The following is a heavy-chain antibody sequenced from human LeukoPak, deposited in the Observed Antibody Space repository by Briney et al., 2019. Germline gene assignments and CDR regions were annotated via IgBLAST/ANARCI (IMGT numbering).Heavy chain of an antibody. CDR3: AREDSGYDPFDY. J-gene: IGHJ4*02. V-gene: IGHV1-46*01. CDR2: INPSGGST. CDR1: GYTFTSYY. D-gene: IGHD5-12*01. Sequence: VASVKVSCKASGYTFTSYYMHWVRQAPGQGLEWMGIINPSGGSTSYAQKFQGRVTMTRDTSTSTVHMELSSLKSEDTAVYYCAREDSGYDPFDYWGQGTLVTVSS.